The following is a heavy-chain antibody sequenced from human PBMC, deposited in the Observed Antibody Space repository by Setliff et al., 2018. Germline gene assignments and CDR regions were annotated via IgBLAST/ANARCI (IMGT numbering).Heavy chain of an antibody. CDR2: LYGNDDK. J-gene: IGHJ1*01. D-gene: IGHD4-17*01. CDR1: GGSISSGDYY. V-gene: IGHV2-5*01. CDR3: AHKYGDYVRYFQH. Sequence: TLSLTCTVSGGSISSGDYYWSWIRQPPGKALEWLALLYGNDDKRYSPSLKSRLTITKDTSKNQVVLTMTNMDPVDTATYYCAHKYGDYVRYFQHWGQGTLVTVSS.